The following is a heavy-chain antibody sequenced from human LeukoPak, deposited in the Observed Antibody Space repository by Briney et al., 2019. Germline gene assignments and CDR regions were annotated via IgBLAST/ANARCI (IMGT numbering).Heavy chain of an antibody. D-gene: IGHD3-22*01. V-gene: IGHV4-30-2*01. J-gene: IGHJ4*02. CDR3: ARALYYYDSSSYYFDY. CDR1: GGSISSGGYY. Sequence: SQTLSLTCTVSGGSISSGGYYWSWIRQPPGKGLEWIGYIYHSGSTYYNPSLKSRVTISVDRSKNQFSLKLSSVTAADTAVYYCARALYYYDSSSYYFDYWGQGTLVTVSS. CDR2: IYHSGST.